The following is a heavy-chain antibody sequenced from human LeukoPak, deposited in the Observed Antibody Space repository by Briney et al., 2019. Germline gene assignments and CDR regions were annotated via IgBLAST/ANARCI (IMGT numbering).Heavy chain of an antibody. D-gene: IGHD2-8*01. CDR3: ARSAEHCNNGVCFTDYYMDV. CDR1: GYILTDYY. J-gene: IGHJ6*03. V-gene: IGHV1-2*02. CDR2: INPNSGDT. Sequence: ASVKVSCKASGYILTDYYMHWVRQAPGQGLEWMGWINPNSGDTNYAQKFQGRVTMTRHTSISTVYMELSSLTSDDTAVYFCARSAEHCNNGVCFTDYYMDVWGKGTTVTVSS.